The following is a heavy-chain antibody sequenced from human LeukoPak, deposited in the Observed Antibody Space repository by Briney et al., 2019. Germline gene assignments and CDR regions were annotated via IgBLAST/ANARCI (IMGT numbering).Heavy chain of an antibody. CDR2: IRSKPNSYAT. CDR1: GFTFSGSA. D-gene: IGHD3-22*01. J-gene: IGHJ4*02. CDR3: TRHDNYHDISGPSH. Sequence: HPGGSLRLSCAASGFTFSGSAMHWVRQASGKGLEWVGRIRSKPNSYATAYAASVKGRFTISRDDSKNTAFLQMKSLKTEDTAVYYCTRHDNYHDISGPSHWGQGTLVTVSS. V-gene: IGHV3-73*01.